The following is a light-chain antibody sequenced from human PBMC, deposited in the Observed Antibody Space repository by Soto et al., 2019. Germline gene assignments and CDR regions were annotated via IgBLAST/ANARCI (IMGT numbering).Light chain of an antibody. CDR2: ELN. V-gene: IGLV2-8*01. CDR3: SSYAGRTLYV. Sequence: QSALTQPPSASGSPGQSVTISCTGTSSDVGGYDYVSWYQQHPGKAPKLIIYELNKRHSGVPDRFSGSKSGNTASLTVSGLQAEDEADYYCSSYAGRTLYVFGTGTKVTVL. CDR1: SSDVGGYDY. J-gene: IGLJ1*01.